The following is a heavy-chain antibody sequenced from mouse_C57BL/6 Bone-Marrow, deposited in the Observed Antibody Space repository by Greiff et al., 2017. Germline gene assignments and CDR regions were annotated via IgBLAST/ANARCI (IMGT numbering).Heavy chain of an antibody. J-gene: IGHJ4*01. D-gene: IGHD2-3*01. CDR1: GYSITSGYY. Sequence: EVKLQESGPGLVKPSQSLSLTCSVTGYSITSGYYWNWIRQFPGNKLEWMGYISYDGSNNYNPSLKNRISITRDTSKNQFFLKLNSVTTEDTATYYCARGGVYDGYSYAMDYWGQGTSVTVSS. V-gene: IGHV3-6*01. CDR3: ARGGVYDGYSYAMDY. CDR2: ISYDGSN.